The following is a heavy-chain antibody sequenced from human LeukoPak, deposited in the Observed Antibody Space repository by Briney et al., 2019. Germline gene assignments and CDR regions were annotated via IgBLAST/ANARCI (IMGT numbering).Heavy chain of an antibody. CDR3: AKGARSSWSTDY. V-gene: IGHV3-30*18. CDR1: GFTFSSYG. D-gene: IGHD6-13*01. CDR2: ISYDGSNK. J-gene: IGHJ4*02. Sequence: QPGGSLRLSCAASGFTFSSYGMHWVRQAPGKGLEWVSVISYDGSNKHYADSVKGRFTISRDNSKNTLYLQMNSLRAEDTAVYYCAKGARSSWSTDYWGQGTLVTVSS.